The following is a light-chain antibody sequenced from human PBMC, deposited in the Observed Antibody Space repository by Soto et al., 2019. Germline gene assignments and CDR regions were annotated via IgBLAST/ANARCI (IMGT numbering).Light chain of an antibody. J-gene: IGLJ3*02. Sequence: QSVLTQPPSVSGAPGQRVTISCTGSSSNIGAGYDVHWYQRFAGTAPKLLMFGNSNRPSGVPDRFSGSKSDTSASLAITGLQPEDEDEYYCQSFDNSLSGVVFGRGTKLTVL. CDR1: SSNIGAGYD. CDR2: GNS. CDR3: QSFDNSLSGVV. V-gene: IGLV1-40*01.